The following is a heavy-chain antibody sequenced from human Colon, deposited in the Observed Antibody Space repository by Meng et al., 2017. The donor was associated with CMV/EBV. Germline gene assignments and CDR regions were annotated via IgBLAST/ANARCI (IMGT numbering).Heavy chain of an antibody. CDR2: INAGNGDT. Sequence: YTFTRSAMHWVRQAPGQRLEWMGWINAGNGDTKYSQKFQGRVTITRDTSASTAYMELSGLRSEDTAVYYCARVRDYGDYRKYYFDYWGQGTLVTVSS. D-gene: IGHD4-17*01. V-gene: IGHV1-3*01. CDR3: ARVRDYGDYRKYYFDY. CDR1: YTFTRSA. J-gene: IGHJ4*02.